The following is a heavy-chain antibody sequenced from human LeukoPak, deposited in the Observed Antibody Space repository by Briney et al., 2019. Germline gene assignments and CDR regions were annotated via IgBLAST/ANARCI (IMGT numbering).Heavy chain of an antibody. CDR2: IYYSGST. CDR1: GGSISSYY. V-gene: IGHV4-59*01. D-gene: IGHD3-3*01. Sequence: SETLSLTCTVSGGSISSYYWSWIRQPPGKGLEWIGYIYYSGSTNYNPSLKSRVTISVDTSKNQFSLKLSSVTAADTAVYYCARDSVFWSGYYYMDVWGKGTTVTVSS. J-gene: IGHJ6*03. CDR3: ARDSVFWSGYYYMDV.